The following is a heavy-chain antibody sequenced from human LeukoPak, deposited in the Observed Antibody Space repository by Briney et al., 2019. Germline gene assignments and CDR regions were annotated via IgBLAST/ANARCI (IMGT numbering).Heavy chain of an antibody. J-gene: IGHJ6*01. CDR2: LNTDGSST. V-gene: IGHV3-74*01. CDR1: GFTVSSY. CDR3: ARDDAFRGVAMDV. Sequence: GGSLRLSCAASGFTVSSYMSWVRLAPGKGLVWVSRLNTDGSSTSYADSVKGRFTISRDNAKNTLYLQMNSLRAEDTAVYYCARDDAFRGVAMDVWGQGTTVTVSS. D-gene: IGHD3-16*01.